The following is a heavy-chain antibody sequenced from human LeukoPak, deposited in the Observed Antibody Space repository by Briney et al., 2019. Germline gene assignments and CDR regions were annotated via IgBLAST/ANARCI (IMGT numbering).Heavy chain of an antibody. CDR2: IYSSGST. J-gene: IGHJ4*02. CDR3: ARGGKATVVTM. Sequence: SETLSLTCTVSGGSINSYYWSWIRQPAGKGLEWIGRIYSSGSTNYNPSLKSRVSMSVDTSKNQFSLKLTSVTAADTAVYYCARGGKATVVTMWGQGTLVTVSS. CDR1: GGSINSYY. V-gene: IGHV4-4*07. D-gene: IGHD4-23*01.